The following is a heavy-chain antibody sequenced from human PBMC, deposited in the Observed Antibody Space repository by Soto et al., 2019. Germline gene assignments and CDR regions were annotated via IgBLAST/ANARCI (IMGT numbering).Heavy chain of an antibody. Sequence: ESGGGVVQPGRSLRLSCVASGFTFSKYVMYWVRQAPGKGLEWVALIWYDGSNKYYADSVKGRFTISRDNPKNTLYLQMNSLRADDTAVYYCATDCSGGSCYSIWGQGTLVTVSS. J-gene: IGHJ4*02. CDR3: ATDCSGGSCYSI. CDR1: GFTFSKYV. V-gene: IGHV3-33*01. CDR2: IWYDGSNK. D-gene: IGHD2-15*01.